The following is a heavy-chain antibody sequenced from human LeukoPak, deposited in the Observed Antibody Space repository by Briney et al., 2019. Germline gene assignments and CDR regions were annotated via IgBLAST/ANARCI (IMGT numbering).Heavy chain of an antibody. D-gene: IGHD1-7*01. J-gene: IGHJ5*02. CDR3: ARAGNNWNYDRRWFDP. Sequence: GASVKVSCKASGYTFTSYGISWVRQAPGQGLEWMGWISAYNGNTNYAQKLQGRVTMTTDTSTSTAYMELRSLRSDDTAVYYCARAGNNWNYDRRWFDPWGQGTLVTVSS. V-gene: IGHV1-18*01. CDR2: ISAYNGNT. CDR1: GYTFTSYG.